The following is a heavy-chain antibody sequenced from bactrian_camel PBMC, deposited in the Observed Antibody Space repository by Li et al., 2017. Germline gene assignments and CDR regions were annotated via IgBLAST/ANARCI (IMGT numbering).Heavy chain of an antibody. CDR1: GYTYSNYC. CDR2: IDSDGST. Sequence: HVQLVESGGGSVQSGGSLRLSCAATGYTYSNYCMGWFRQAPGKEREGVADIDSDGSTTYAESVKGRFTISRDNAKNTIYLQLNNLKTEDTAMYYCVQPGEYADTWMGVFGSYFEWGQGTQVTVS. J-gene: IGHJ4*01. D-gene: IGHD1*01. V-gene: IGHV3S53*01. CDR3: VQPGEYADTWMGVFGSYFE.